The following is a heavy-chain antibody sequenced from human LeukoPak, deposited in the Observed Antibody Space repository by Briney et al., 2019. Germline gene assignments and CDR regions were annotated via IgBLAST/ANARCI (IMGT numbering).Heavy chain of an antibody. Sequence: GGSLSLSCAASGFTFSRYWMSWVRQAPGKGLEWVASINQDETAKLYVDSVKGRYTISRDNAKNSLFLQMNSLRGEDTAFYYCAKLLRAATIYDFWGHGALVTVSS. CDR3: AKLLRAATIYDF. CDR1: GFTFSRYW. CDR2: INQDETAK. D-gene: IGHD5-24*01. V-gene: IGHV3-7*01. J-gene: IGHJ4*01.